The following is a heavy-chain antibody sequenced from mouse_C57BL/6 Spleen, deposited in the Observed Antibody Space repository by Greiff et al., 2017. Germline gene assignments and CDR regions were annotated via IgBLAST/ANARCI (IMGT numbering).Heavy chain of an antibody. CDR1: GFTFSSYA. J-gene: IGHJ4*01. Sequence: EVKLMESGEGLVKPGGSLKLSCAASGFTFSSYAMSWVRQTPEKRLEWVAYISSGGDYIYYADTVKGRFTISRDNARNTLYLQMSSLKSEDTAMYYCTREGPYYGSGAMDYWGQGTSVTVSS. V-gene: IGHV5-9-1*02. CDR3: TREGPYYGSGAMDY. CDR2: ISSGGDYI. D-gene: IGHD1-1*01.